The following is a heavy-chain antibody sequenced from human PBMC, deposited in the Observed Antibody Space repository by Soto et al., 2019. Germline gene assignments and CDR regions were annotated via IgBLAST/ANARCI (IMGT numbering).Heavy chain of an antibody. CDR3: AKTHEYSSSSPWFEP. CDR2: ISGSGGST. J-gene: IGHJ5*02. D-gene: IGHD6-6*01. V-gene: IGHV3-23*01. CDR1: GFTXSSYA. Sequence: GGSLRLSCAASGFTXSSYAMSWVLQAPGKGLEWVSAISGSGGSTYYADSVKGRFTISRDNSKNTLYLQMNSLRAEDTAVYYCAKTHEYSSSSPWFEPWGQGTLVTVSS.